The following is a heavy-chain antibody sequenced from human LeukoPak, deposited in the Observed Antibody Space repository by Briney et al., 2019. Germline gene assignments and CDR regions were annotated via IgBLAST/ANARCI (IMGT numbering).Heavy chain of an antibody. V-gene: IGHV4-59*01. CDR1: GGSISSYY. D-gene: IGHD5-18*01. Sequence: SETLSLTCTVSGGSISSYYWSWIRQPPGKGLEWIGYIYYSGSTNYNLSLKSRVAISVDTSKNQFSLKLSSVTAADTAVYYCARWSGGYSYGYIDYWGQGTLVTVSS. CDR3: ARWSGGYSYGYIDY. J-gene: IGHJ4*02. CDR2: IYYSGST.